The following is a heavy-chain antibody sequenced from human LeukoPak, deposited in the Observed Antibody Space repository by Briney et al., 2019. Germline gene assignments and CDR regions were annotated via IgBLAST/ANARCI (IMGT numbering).Heavy chain of an antibody. CDR3: VSGSLQSGYNFDY. V-gene: IGHV3-74*01. J-gene: IGHJ4*02. D-gene: IGHD3-3*01. CDR1: GFTFSNYW. Sequence: GSLRLSYAASGFTFSNYWMHWIRQVPGKGLVWVSHIKYDGSATNYADSVKGRFTISRDNAKNTLYLQMNSLRAEDTAVYYCVSGSLQSGYNFDYWGQGALVTVSS. CDR2: IKYDGSAT.